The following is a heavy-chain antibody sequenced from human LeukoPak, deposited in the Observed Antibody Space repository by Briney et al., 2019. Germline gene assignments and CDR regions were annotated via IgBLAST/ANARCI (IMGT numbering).Heavy chain of an antibody. V-gene: IGHV1-2*02. CDR3: ARGGWSLGYCSSSSCLDWFDP. D-gene: IGHD2-2*01. CDR1: RYTFTDYY. Sequence: ASVKVSCKASRYTFTDYYMHWVRQAPGQGLEWMVWINPNSGGTNYAQKFQGRVTMTRDTSISTAYMELSRLRSDDTAVYYCARGGWSLGYCSSSSCLDWFDPWGQGTLVTVSS. CDR2: INPNSGGT. J-gene: IGHJ5*02.